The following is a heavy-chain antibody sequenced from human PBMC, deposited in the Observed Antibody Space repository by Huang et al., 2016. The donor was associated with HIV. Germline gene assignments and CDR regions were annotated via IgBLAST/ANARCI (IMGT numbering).Heavy chain of an antibody. Sequence: EVQLLESGGGLVQHGGSLRLSCAASGFAFSNNAMSWVRPGPGKGREWVAGIVGSGGSTYYADSVKGRFTISRENSKNTLYLQMNSLTAEDTAVYFCAKYVHESRGHYIQAFDHWGQGTLVTVSS. V-gene: IGHV3-23*01. CDR3: AKYVHESRGHYIQAFDH. CDR1: GFAFSNNA. D-gene: IGHD3-22*01. J-gene: IGHJ4*02. CDR2: IVGSGGST.